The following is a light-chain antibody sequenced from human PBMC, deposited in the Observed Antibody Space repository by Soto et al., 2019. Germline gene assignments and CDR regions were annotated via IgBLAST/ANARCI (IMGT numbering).Light chain of an antibody. CDR3: QQYSPHSFYT. CDR2: LAS. CDR1: QDIGSF. V-gene: IGKV1-5*03. J-gene: IGKJ2*01. Sequence: DIQMHQSPSTLSASVGDRVTVTCRASQDIGSFLAWYQQKPGQAPKLLNYLASRLESGVHSRLSSSGSGTEFTLTIIGLQPDDFATYVCQQYSPHSFYTFGPGTKLEIK.